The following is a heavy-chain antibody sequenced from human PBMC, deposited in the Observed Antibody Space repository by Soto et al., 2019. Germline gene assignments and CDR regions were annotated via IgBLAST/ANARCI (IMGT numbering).Heavy chain of an antibody. CDR1: GDSFSSYA. CDR2: IIPIFETA. CDR3: AASDSSSWQHDY. D-gene: IGHD6-13*01. Sequence: QVQLVQSGPEMKKPGSSVKVSAKVPGDSFSSYAIGWVRQAPGEGLEWVGGIIPIFETANYAQNFQGRVTITAVESTTTAYMEVTRLRPEDTAVFYCAASDSSSWQHDYWGQGTLITVSS. J-gene: IGHJ4*02. V-gene: IGHV1-69*01.